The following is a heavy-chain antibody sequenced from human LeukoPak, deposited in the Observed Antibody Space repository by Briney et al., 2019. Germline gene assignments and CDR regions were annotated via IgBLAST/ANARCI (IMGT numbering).Heavy chain of an antibody. CDR2: ISSSNTI. J-gene: IGHJ4*02. D-gene: IGHD5-24*01. CDR1: GGSISSSSYY. Sequence: PSETLSLTCTVSGGSISSSSYYWGWIRQPPGKGLEWISYISSSNTIYYADSVKGRFTISRDNAKNSLYLQMNSLTADDTAVYYCARAFGVPDGYNLFEDYWGQGTLVTVSS. CDR3: ARAFGVPDGYNLFEDY. V-gene: IGHV3-69-1*01.